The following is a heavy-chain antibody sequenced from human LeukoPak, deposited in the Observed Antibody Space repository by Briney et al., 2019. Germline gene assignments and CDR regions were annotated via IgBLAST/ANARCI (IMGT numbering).Heavy chain of an antibody. J-gene: IGHJ3*02. V-gene: IGHV4-39*07. D-gene: IGHD1-26*01. Sequence: SETLSLTCTVSGGSISSSSYYWGWIRQPPGKGLEWIGSIYYSGSTYYNPSLKSRVTISVDTSKNQFSLKLSSVTAADTAVYYCARDSFPLGATFAFDIWGQGTMVTVSS. CDR3: ARDSFPLGATFAFDI. CDR2: IYYSGST. CDR1: GGSISSSSYY.